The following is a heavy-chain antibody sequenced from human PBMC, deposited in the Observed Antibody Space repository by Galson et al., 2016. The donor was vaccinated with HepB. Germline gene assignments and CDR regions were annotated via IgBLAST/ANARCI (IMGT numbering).Heavy chain of an antibody. D-gene: IGHD5-24*01. J-gene: IGHJ4*02. Sequence: SLRLSCAASGFTFSNYAMHWVRQAPGKGLEWVAVISYDGSNKRYAESVKGRFTVSRDNSNNTLHLQENSLRADDTAVYYCASEGRATRYLDKWGQGTLVTVSP. CDR3: ASEGRATRYLDK. CDR2: ISYDGSNK. V-gene: IGHV3-30*04. CDR1: GFTFSNYA.